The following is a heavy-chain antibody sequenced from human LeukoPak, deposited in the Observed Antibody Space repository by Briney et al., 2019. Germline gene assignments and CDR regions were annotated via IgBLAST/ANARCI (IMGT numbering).Heavy chain of an antibody. V-gene: IGHV4-39*01. CDR2: IYYSGST. J-gene: IGHJ4*02. CDR3: ARRGPDYYDSSGYSPLDY. CDR1: GGSISSSSYY. D-gene: IGHD3-22*01. Sequence: SETLSLTCTVSGGSISSSSYYWGWIRQPRGKGLEWIGSIYYSGSTYYNPSLKSRVTISVDTSKNQFSLKLSSVTAADTAVYYCARRGPDYYDSSGYSPLDYWDQGTLVTVSS.